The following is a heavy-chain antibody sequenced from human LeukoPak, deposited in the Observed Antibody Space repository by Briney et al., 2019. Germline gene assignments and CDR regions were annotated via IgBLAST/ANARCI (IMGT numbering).Heavy chain of an antibody. V-gene: IGHV4-30-2*03. CDR2: IHYSGST. CDR3: ARLGYCSSTSCYPNY. J-gene: IGHJ4*02. Sequence: LRLSCAASGFTFDDYAMHWVRQAPGKGLEWIASIHYSGSTDYNPSLKSRVTISLDTSKNQFSLNLRFVTAADTAVYYCARLGYCSSTSCYPNYWGQGALVTVSS. D-gene: IGHD2-2*01. CDR1: GFTFDDYA.